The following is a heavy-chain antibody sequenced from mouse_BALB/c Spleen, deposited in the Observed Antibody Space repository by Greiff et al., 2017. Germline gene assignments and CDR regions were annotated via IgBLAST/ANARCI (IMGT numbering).Heavy chain of an antibody. Sequence: VKLQESGAELAKPGASVKMSCKASGYTFTGYWMHWVKQRPGQGLEWIGYINPSTGYTEYNQKFKDKATLTADKSSSTAYMQLSSLTSEDSAVYYCARREIRRYFDVWGAGTTVTVSS. CDR2: INPSTGYT. J-gene: IGHJ1*01. D-gene: IGHD2-12*01. CDR1: GYTFTGYW. V-gene: IGHV1-7*01. CDR3: ARREIRRYFDV.